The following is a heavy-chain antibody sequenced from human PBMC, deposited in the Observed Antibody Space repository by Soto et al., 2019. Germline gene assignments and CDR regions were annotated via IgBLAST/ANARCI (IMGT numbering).Heavy chain of an antibody. Sequence: QVHLQESGPGQVKPSETLSLICTVSGGSVNSDSYYWSWIRQPPGRGLEWIGYIYHSGSTYYNPSLKSRVTISVDRSKNQFSLKLSSVTAADTAVYYCSRLVVTDAFDIWGQGTMVTVSS. D-gene: IGHD3-22*01. CDR2: IYHSGST. CDR1: GGSVNSDSYY. CDR3: SRLVVTDAFDI. J-gene: IGHJ3*02. V-gene: IGHV4-61*01.